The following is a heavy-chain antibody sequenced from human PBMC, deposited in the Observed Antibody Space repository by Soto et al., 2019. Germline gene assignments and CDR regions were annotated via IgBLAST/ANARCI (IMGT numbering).Heavy chain of an antibody. CDR3: GSTVTEYYYYGMDV. D-gene: IGHD4-17*01. V-gene: IGHV1-69*12. CDR1: GGTFSSYA. Sequence: QVQLVQSGAEVKKPGSSVKVSCKASGGTFSSYAISWVRQAPGQGLEWMGGIIPIFGTANYAQKFQGRVTINALECXSTAYMELSSLRSEDTAVYYCGSTVTEYYYYGMDVWGQGTTVTVSS. CDR2: IIPIFGTA. J-gene: IGHJ6*02.